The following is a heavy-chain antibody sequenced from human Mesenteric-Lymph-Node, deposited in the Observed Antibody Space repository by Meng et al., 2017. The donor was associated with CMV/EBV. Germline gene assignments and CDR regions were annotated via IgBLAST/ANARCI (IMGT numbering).Heavy chain of an antibody. CDR1: GYAFTSYG. Sequence: ASVKVSCKASGYAFTSYGISWVRQAPGQGLEWMGWISAYNGYTNYTQNLQGRVTMTRNTSISTAYMELSSLRSEDTAVYYCARAVQGFWSGYDTDYWGQGTLVTVSS. J-gene: IGHJ4*02. CDR3: ARAVQGFWSGYDTDY. D-gene: IGHD3-3*01. V-gene: IGHV1-18*01. CDR2: ISAYNGYT.